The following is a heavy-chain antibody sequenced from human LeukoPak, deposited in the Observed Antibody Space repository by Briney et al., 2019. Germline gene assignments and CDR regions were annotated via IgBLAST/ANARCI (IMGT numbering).Heavy chain of an antibody. CDR2: ISGSGGNT. V-gene: IGHV3-23*01. Sequence: GGSLRLSCAASGFTFSSYAMSWVRQAPGKGLEWVSAISGSGGNTYYADSVKGRFTISRDNSKNTLYLQMNSLRAEDTAVYYCAKGRGSVVPARPDYWGQGTLVTVSS. D-gene: IGHD2-2*01. CDR1: GFTFSSYA. J-gene: IGHJ4*02. CDR3: AKGRGSVVPARPDY.